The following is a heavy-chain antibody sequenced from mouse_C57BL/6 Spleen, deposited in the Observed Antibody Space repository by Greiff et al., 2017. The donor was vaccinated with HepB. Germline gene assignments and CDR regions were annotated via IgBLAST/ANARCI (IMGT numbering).Heavy chain of an antibody. J-gene: IGHJ4*01. CDR1: GYTFTDYY. CDR2: IYPESGNT. V-gene: IGHV1-76*01. D-gene: IGHD1-1*01. Sequence: QVQLQQSGAELVRPGASVKLSCKASGYTFTDYYINWVKQRPGQGLEWIARIYPESGNTYYNEKFKGKATLTAEKSSSTAYMQLSSLTSEDSAVYFCARLRFYAMDYWGQGTSVTVSS. CDR3: ARLRFYAMDY.